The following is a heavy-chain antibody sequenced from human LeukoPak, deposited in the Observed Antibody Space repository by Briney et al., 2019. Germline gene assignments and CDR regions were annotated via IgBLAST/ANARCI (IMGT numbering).Heavy chain of an antibody. CDR3: AKDFIQYGSGTYADY. CDR1: GFTFNTYT. CDR2: ITGSTKYI. J-gene: IGHJ4*02. Sequence: GGSLRLSCAASGFTFNTYTMNWVRQAPGKGLEWVSAITGSTKYIPSNIYYADAVQGRFTISRDNSKNTLYLQIDSLRAEDTAVYYCAKDFIQYGSGTYADYWGQGTLVTVSS. D-gene: IGHD3-10*01. V-gene: IGHV3-21*01.